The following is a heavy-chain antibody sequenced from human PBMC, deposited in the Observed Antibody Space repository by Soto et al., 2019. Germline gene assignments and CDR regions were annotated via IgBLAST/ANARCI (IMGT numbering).Heavy chain of an antibody. Sequence: EVQVLESGGGLVQPGGSVRLSCAASGFTFSNFVMSWVRQPPGKGLEWVSALSGSGADTYYADSVKGRFSISRDNSQNTLYLHINSLRAEDTVVYYCAKRRGDGYFDLWGRGTLVTVSS. J-gene: IGHJ2*01. CDR3: AKRRGDGYFDL. CDR1: GFTFSNFV. V-gene: IGHV3-23*01. CDR2: LSGSGADT. D-gene: IGHD7-27*01.